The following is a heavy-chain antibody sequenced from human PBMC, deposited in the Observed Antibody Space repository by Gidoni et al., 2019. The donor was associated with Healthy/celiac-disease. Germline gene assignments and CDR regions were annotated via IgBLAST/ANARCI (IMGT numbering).Heavy chain of an antibody. CDR1: GFTFSNAW. CDR2: IKSKTEGGTT. V-gene: IGHV3-15*01. J-gene: IGHJ4*02. D-gene: IGHD3-10*01. CDR3: TTVMGDY. Sequence: EVQLVASGGGLVKPGGSLRLSCAASGFTFSNAWMRWVRQAPGKGLEWVGRIKSKTEGGTTDYAATVKGRFTISRDDSKNTLYLQMNSLKTEDTAVYYCTTVMGDYWGQGTLVTVSS.